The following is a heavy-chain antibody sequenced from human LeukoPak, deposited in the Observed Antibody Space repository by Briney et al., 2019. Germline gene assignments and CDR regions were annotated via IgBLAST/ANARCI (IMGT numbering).Heavy chain of an antibody. D-gene: IGHD3-3*01. CDR3: ARHRVGSGDTYYDFWSGYSGFDP. J-gene: IGHJ5*02. Sequence: SETLSLTCTVSGGSISSYYWSWIRQPPGKGLEWIGYIYYSGSTNYNPSLKSRVTISVDTSKNQFSLKLSSVTAADTAVYYCARHRVGSGDTYYDFWSGYSGFDPWGQGTLVTVSS. CDR1: GGSISSYY. CDR2: IYYSGST. V-gene: IGHV4-59*08.